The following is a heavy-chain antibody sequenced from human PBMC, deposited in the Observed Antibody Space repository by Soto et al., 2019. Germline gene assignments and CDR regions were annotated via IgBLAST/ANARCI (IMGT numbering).Heavy chain of an antibody. V-gene: IGHV4-4*02. J-gene: IGHJ5*02. CDR3: AREIVTAGGNNYFDP. D-gene: IGHD2-21*02. CDR2: VYHTGDT. Sequence: SETLSLTCGVSGGTVASSHWWSWVRQSPGRGLEWIGNVYHTGDTNFNPSLQGRVTFSVDKSNNQFSLRLTSVTAADTAVYFCAREIVTAGGNNYFDPWGPGTLVTVSS. CDR1: GGTVASSHW.